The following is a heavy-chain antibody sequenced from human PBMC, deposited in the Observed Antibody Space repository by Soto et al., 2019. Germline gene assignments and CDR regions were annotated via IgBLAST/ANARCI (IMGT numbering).Heavy chain of an antibody. CDR3: ARPHFRSGWFSWSPTDY. D-gene: IGHD6-19*01. V-gene: IGHV1-2*04. J-gene: IGHJ4*02. CDR2: INPNSGGT. Sequence: GASVKVSCKASGYTFTGYYIHWVQQAPGQGLEWMGWINPNSGGTNYAQKFQGWVTMTRDTSISTAYMELSRLRSDDTAVYYCARPHFRSGWFSWSPTDYWGQGTLVTVSS. CDR1: GYTFTGYY.